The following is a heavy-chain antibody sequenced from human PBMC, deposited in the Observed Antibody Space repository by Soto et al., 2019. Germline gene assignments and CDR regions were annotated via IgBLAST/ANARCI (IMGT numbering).Heavy chain of an antibody. CDR1: GYTFTGYY. D-gene: IGHD6-13*01. J-gene: IGHJ4*02. CDR2: INPNSGGT. V-gene: IGHV1-2*04. Sequence: GASVKVSCKASGYTFTGYYMHWVRQAPGQGLEWMGWINPNSGGTNYAQKFQGWVTMTRDTSISTAYMELSRLRSDDTAVYYCARGCRVSSSQYDYWGQGTLVTVSS. CDR3: ARGCRVSSSQYDY.